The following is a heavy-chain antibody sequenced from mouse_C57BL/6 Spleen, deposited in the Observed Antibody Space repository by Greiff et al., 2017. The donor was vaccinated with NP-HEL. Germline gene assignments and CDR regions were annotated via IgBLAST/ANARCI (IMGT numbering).Heavy chain of an antibody. CDR1: GYSITSDY. V-gene: IGHV3-8*01. CDR2: ISYSGST. CDR3: ARGPSYYYGSSYDYFDV. J-gene: IGHJ1*03. Sequence: EVKLVESGPGLAKPSQTLSLTCSVTGYSITSDYWNWIRKFPGNKLEYMGYISYSGSTYYNPSLKSRISITRDTSKNQYYLQLNSVTTEDTATYYCARGPSYYYGSSYDYFDVWGTGTTVTVSS. D-gene: IGHD1-1*01.